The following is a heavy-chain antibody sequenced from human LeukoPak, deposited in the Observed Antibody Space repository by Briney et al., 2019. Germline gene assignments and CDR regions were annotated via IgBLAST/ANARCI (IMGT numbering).Heavy chain of an antibody. D-gene: IGHD3-10*01. CDR2: ISGSGTI. Sequence: SETLSLTCTVSGGSINSYWSWIRQPAGKGLEWIGRISGSGTITYNPALQSRLSISIDTSKNQFSLKLMSATAADTAVYYCARDSGTTGEVKFDPWGQGTLVTVSS. CDR1: GGSINSY. V-gene: IGHV4-4*07. CDR3: ARDSGTTGEVKFDP. J-gene: IGHJ5*02.